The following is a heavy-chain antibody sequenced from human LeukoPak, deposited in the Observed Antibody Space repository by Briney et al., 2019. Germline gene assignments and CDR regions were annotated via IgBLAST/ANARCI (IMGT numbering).Heavy chain of an antibody. CDR1: SGSINSYY. CDR3: VSSMEYNSGWYFDF. J-gene: IGHJ4*02. D-gene: IGHD6-19*01. Sequence: SETLSLTCTVSSGSINSYYWVWIRQPLGKGLECIGHIVYSGSTTFNPSLKNRVTMSVDTSKNQFTMTQPSVTATDTAVYYCVSSMEYNSGWYFDFWGQGTLLTVSS. V-gene: IGHV4-59*01. CDR2: IVYSGST.